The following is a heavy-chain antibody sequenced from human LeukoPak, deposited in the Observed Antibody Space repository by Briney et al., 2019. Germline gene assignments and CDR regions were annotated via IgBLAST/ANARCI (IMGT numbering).Heavy chain of an antibody. CDR1: GYTFTSYY. CDR3: ARVGGLRSHFDY. J-gene: IGHJ4*02. D-gene: IGHD5-12*01. V-gene: IGHV1-46*01. CDR2: INPSGGST. Sequence: ASVTVSFKASGYTFTSYYMHWVRQAPGQGLEWMGIINPSGGSTSYAQKFQGRVTMTRDTSTSTVYMELSSLRSEDTAVYYCARVGGLRSHFDYWGQGTLVTVSS.